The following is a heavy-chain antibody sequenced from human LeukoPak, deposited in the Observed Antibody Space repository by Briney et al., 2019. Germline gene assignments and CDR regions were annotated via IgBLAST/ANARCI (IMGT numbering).Heavy chain of an antibody. D-gene: IGHD4-17*01. Sequence: ASVRVSCKASGYTFSDHYIQWVRQAPGQGFDWLGWINPNSGGTDYARKFRGRVTMTRDMSLSTAYMELTTLTYDDTAVYYCARGALDPETVTNYFEYWAQGTLVTVSS. J-gene: IGHJ4*02. CDR1: GYTFSDHY. CDR2: INPNSGGT. CDR3: ARGALDPETVTNYFEY. V-gene: IGHV1-2*02.